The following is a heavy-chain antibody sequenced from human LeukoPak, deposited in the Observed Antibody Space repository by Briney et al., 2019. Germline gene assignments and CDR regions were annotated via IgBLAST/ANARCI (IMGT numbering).Heavy chain of an antibody. V-gene: IGHV1-69*05. J-gene: IGHJ5*02. CDR3: DVGVIPPFDP. CDR1: GGTFSSYA. CDR2: IIPIFGTA. D-gene: IGHD3-22*01. Sequence: GASVKVSCKASGGTFSSYAICWVRQAPGQRGEWMGRIIPIFGTANNAQKLHGRVTITTDESTSTAHRDLSSLRSEGTAVYYCDVGVIPPFDPWGQGTLVTVSS.